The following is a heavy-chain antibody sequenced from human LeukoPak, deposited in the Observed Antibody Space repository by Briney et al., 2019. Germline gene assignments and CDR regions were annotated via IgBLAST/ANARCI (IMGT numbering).Heavy chain of an antibody. D-gene: IGHD6-25*01. CDR1: GFTFSDYW. CDR2: ISYDGSNK. Sequence: GGSLRLSCAASGFTFSDYWMNWIRQAPGKGLEWVAVISYDGSNKYYADSVKGRFTISRDNSKNTLYLQMNSLRAEDTAVYYCAKDKYASVAATFDYWGQGTLVTVSS. V-gene: IGHV3-30*18. J-gene: IGHJ4*02. CDR3: AKDKYASVAATFDY.